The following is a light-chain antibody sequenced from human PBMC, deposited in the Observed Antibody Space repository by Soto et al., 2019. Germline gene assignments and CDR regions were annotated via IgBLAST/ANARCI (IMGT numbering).Light chain of an antibody. J-gene: IGKJ1*01. CDR1: QSISSY. CDR2: AAS. CDR3: RQHYSSHRGT. V-gene: IGKV1-39*01. Sequence: DIQMTQSPSSLSASVGDRVTITCRASQSISSYLNWYQQKPGKAPKLLIYAASSLQRGVPSRFSRRASGTVTTLIISIQPEDDGTTYCRQHYSSHRGTFGQGTKVDIK.